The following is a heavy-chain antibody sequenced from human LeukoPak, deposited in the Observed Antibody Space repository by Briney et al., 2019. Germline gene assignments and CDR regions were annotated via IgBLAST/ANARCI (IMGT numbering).Heavy chain of an antibody. CDR2: ISSSGSTI. D-gene: IGHD3-10*02. CDR1: GFSFSSYS. J-gene: IGHJ6*04. CDR3: AELGITMIGGV. Sequence: GGSLRLSCGDSGFSFSSYSMNWVRQAPGKGLEWVSYISSSGSTIYYADSVKGRFTISRDNAKNSLYLQMNSLRAEDTAVYYCAELGITMIGGVWGKGTTVTISS. V-gene: IGHV3-48*04.